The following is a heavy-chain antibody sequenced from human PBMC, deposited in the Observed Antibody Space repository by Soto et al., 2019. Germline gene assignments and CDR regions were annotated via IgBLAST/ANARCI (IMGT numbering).Heavy chain of an antibody. J-gene: IGHJ4*02. V-gene: IGHV1-3*03. Sequence: QVQLVQSGAEVKKPGASVKVSCKASGYTFTSYAMHWVRQAPGQRLEWMGWINAGNGNTKYSQQFQGRVTITRDTSASTDYMELSSLGSEDTAVYYCARRSGYCYLEYWGQGTLVTVSS. CDR2: INAGNGNT. CDR3: ARRSGYCYLEY. CDR1: GYTFTSYA. D-gene: IGHD3-3*01.